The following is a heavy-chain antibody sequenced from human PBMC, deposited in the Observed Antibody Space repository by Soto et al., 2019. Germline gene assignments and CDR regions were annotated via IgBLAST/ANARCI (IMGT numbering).Heavy chain of an antibody. CDR1: GGTFSSYT. J-gene: IGHJ6*02. CDR2: IIPILGIA. Sequence: GASVNVSCKASGGTFSSYTISWVRQAPGQGLEWMGRIIPILGIANYAQKFQGRVTITADESTSTAYMELSSLRSEDTAVYYCARPTGNRVRGVFYGMDVWGQGTTVTVSS. CDR3: ARPTGNRVRGVFYGMDV. D-gene: IGHD3-10*01. V-gene: IGHV1-69*02.